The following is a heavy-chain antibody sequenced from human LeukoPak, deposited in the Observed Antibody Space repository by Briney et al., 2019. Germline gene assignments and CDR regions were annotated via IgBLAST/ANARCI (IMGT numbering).Heavy chain of an antibody. CDR1: GFTFSSYG. Sequence: GGSLGLSCAASGFTFSSYGMNWVRQAPGKGLEWVSFISSSSSYIYYADSVKGRFTISRDNAKNSLYLQMNSLRAEDTGVYYCARVDRTVTTYYSDYWGQGTLVTVSS. CDR3: ARVDRTVTTYYSDY. V-gene: IGHV3-21*01. J-gene: IGHJ4*02. CDR2: ISSSSSYI. D-gene: IGHD4-17*01.